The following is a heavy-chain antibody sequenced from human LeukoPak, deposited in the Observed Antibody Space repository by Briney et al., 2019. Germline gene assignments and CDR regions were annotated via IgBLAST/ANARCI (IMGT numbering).Heavy chain of an antibody. CDR3: AKGWQLVDY. D-gene: IGHD1-26*01. CDR1: GFTFSTYD. J-gene: IGHJ4*02. V-gene: IGHV3-30*18. CDR2: ISYDGSNK. Sequence: PGGSLRLSCAASGFTFSTYDMGWVRQAPGKGLEWVAVISYDGSNKYYADSVKGRFTISRDNSKNTLYLQMNSLRAEDTAVYYCAKGWQLVDYWGQGTLVTVSS.